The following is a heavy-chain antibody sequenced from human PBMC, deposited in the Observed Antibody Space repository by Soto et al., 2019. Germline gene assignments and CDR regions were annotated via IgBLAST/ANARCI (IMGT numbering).Heavy chain of an antibody. D-gene: IGHD6-13*01. V-gene: IGHV3-23*01. Sequence: GVLRLSCAASGFTFSSYAMSWVRQAPGKGLEWVSAISGSGGSTYYADSVKGRFTISRDNSKNTLYLQMNSLRAEDTAVYYCAKDRYSSSWYTGWYFDLWGRGTLVTVSS. CDR2: ISGSGGST. CDR1: GFTFSSYA. CDR3: AKDRYSSSWYTGWYFDL. J-gene: IGHJ2*01.